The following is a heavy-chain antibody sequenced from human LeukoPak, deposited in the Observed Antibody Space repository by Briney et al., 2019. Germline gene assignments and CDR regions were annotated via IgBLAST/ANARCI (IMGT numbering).Heavy chain of an antibody. CDR1: GFNFDHYW. J-gene: IGHJ5*02. V-gene: IGHV3-7*04. CDR3: ARDPGSGWWGGFDL. CDR2: IKQDGSEK. D-gene: IGHD6-19*01. Sequence: GGSLRLSCAASGFNFDHYWMIWVRQAPGKGLEWVANIKQDGSEKVYLDSMKGRFTISRDNSRDSLYLQMNSLRPEDTAVYCARDPGSGWWGGFDLWGQGTLVTVSS.